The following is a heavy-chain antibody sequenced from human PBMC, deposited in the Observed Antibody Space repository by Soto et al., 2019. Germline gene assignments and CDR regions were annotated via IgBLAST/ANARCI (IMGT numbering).Heavy chain of an antibody. J-gene: IGHJ5*02. CDR1: GGSISSGGYY. CDR2: IYYSGST. CDR3: ARTSSVVPALSAYNWFDP. Sequence: SETLSLTCTVSGGSISSGGYYWSWIRQHPGKGLEWIGYIYYSGSTYYTPSLKSRVTISVDTSKNQFSLKLSSVTAADTAVYYCARTSSVVPALSAYNWFDPWGQGTPVTVSS. V-gene: IGHV4-31*03. D-gene: IGHD2-2*01.